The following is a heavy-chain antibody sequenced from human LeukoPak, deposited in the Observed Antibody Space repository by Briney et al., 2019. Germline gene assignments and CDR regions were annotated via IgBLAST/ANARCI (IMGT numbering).Heavy chain of an antibody. CDR1: GGSISNYY. J-gene: IGHJ4*02. CDR3: ARDKRGTGEYYFDY. Sequence: PETLSLTCTVSGGSISNYYWSWVRQPPGKGLEWIGTFLYTGTTSYNPSLKSRVTISVDTSKNQFSLKLSSVTAADTAVYYCARDKRGTGEYYFDYWGQGSLVTVSS. V-gene: IGHV4-59*01. D-gene: IGHD1-1*01. CDR2: FLYTGTT.